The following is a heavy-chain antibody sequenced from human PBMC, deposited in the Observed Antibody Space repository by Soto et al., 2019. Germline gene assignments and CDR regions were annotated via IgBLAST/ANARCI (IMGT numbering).Heavy chain of an antibody. Sequence: ASVKVSCKASGYTFTSYYMHWVRQAPGQGLEWMGIINPSGGSTSYAQKFQGRVTMTRDTSTSTVYMELSSLRAEDTAVYYCARDPYTVTTKLYYYYYYGMDVWGQGTTVTVSS. D-gene: IGHD4-17*01. V-gene: IGHV1-46*01. J-gene: IGHJ6*02. CDR2: INPSGGST. CDR3: ARDPYTVTTKLYYYYYYGMDV. CDR1: GYTFTSYY.